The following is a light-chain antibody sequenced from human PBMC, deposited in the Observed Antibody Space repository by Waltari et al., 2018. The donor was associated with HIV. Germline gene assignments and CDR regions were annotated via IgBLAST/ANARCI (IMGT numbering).Light chain of an antibody. V-gene: IGKV3-20*01. CDR1: QRVSSDS. Sequence: ETVLTQSPGTLSLSPGERATLSCRASQRVSSDSVAWYQQRPGQAPTLLIYSASSRATGIPDRFSGSGSGTDFTLTISRLEPEDFAVYYCQQYGSSPRTFGQGTKVEIK. J-gene: IGKJ1*01. CDR2: SAS. CDR3: QQYGSSPRT.